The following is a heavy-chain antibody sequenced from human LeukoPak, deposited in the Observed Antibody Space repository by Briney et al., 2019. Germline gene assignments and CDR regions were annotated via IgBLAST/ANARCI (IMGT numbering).Heavy chain of an antibody. CDR3: ARAPRSDFWSGYYFDY. V-gene: IGHV3-21*01. D-gene: IGHD3-3*01. Sequence: GGSLRLSCAASGFTFSSYSMNWVRQAPGKGLEWVSSISSSSSYIYYADSVKGRFTISRDNAKNSLYRQMNSLRAEDTAVYYCARAPRSDFWSGYYFDYWGQGTLVTVSS. J-gene: IGHJ4*02. CDR2: ISSSSSYI. CDR1: GFTFSSYS.